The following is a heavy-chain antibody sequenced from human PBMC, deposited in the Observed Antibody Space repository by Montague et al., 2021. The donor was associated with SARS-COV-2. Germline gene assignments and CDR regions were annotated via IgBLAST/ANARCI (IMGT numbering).Heavy chain of an antibody. CDR2: IHHSGST. D-gene: IGHD3-22*01. CDR1: GGSFSDYY. Sequence: SETLSLTCAVYGGSFSDYYWSWIRQTPGKGLEWIGEIHHSGSTNYNQSLKRRGTISVDKSKNKFSLELSSVTVADTDVYHCARTSYRDSSGYYSHDYWGQGILVTVSS. CDR3: ARTSYRDSSGYYSHDY. J-gene: IGHJ4*02. V-gene: IGHV4-34*01.